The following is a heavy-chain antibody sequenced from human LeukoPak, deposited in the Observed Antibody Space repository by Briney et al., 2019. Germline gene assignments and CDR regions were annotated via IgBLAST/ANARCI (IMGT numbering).Heavy chain of an antibody. CDR3: ARDQTGDGFDC. Sequence: ASVKVSCKASGYTFTSYYMHWVRQAPGQGLEWMGIINPSGGSTSSAQKFQGRVTMTRATSTSTVYMDLSSMRSEDTAVYYCARDQTGDGFDCWGQGSLVTVSS. CDR1: GYTFTSYY. V-gene: IGHV1-46*01. J-gene: IGHJ4*02. D-gene: IGHD7-27*01. CDR2: INPSGGST.